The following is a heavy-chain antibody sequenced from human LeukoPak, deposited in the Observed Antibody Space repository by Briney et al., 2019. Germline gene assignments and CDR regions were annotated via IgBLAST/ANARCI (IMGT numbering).Heavy chain of an antibody. CDR2: ISYSGST. Sequence: PSETLSLTCTVSGGSISSGDYYWSWIRQPPGKGLEWIGDISYSGSTYYNPSLKSRLTISVDTSKNQFSLKLSSVTAADTAVYYCARGRKLYCSSTSCYEFDPWGQGTLVTVSS. D-gene: IGHD2-2*01. CDR3: ARGRKLYCSSTSCYEFDP. CDR1: GGSISSGDYY. J-gene: IGHJ5*02. V-gene: IGHV4-30-4*02.